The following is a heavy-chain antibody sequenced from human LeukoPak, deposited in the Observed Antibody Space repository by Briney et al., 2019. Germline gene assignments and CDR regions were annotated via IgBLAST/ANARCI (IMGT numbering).Heavy chain of an antibody. CDR2: IYYSGNI. CDR1: GVSMNSYY. J-gene: IGHJ4*02. V-gene: IGHV4-59*01. D-gene: IGHD4-23*01. Sequence: SETLSLTCTVSGVSMNSYYWSWLRQPPGKDLECIGYIYYSGNINYNRSLESRVTISLDTSKNQFSLKLTSATAADTAIYYCARGARTPDCWGQGALVTVSS. CDR3: ARGARTPDC.